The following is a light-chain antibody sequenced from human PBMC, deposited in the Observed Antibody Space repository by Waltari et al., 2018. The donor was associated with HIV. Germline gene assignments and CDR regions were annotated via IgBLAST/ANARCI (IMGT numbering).Light chain of an antibody. Sequence: QSALTQPASVSGSPGQSITISCTGTSSDVGGYNYVSWYQQHPGKVPKLLIYEVTNLPSGVSNRFAASKSGNKASLTISGLQADDEADYYCSSATSRKLYVFGTGTRVTVL. CDR3: SSATSRKLYV. J-gene: IGLJ1*01. CDR1: SSDVGGYNY. CDR2: EVT. V-gene: IGLV2-14*01.